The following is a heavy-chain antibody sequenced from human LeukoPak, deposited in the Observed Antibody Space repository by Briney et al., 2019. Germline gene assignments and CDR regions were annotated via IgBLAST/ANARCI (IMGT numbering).Heavy chain of an antibody. CDR2: ISGSGGST. CDR1: GFTFSSYA. V-gene: IGHV3-23*01. D-gene: IGHD2-15*01. CDR3: AKMDCSGGSCYGIDY. J-gene: IGHJ4*02. Sequence: GGSLGLSCAASGFTFSSYAMSWVRQAPGKGLEWVSAISGSGGSTNYADSVKGRFTISRDNSKNTVYLQMNSLRAEDTAVYYCAKMDCSGGSCYGIDYWGQGTLVTVSS.